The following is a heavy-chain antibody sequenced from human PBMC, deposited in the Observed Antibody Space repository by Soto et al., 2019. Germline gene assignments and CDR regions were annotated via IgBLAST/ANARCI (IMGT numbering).Heavy chain of an antibody. Sequence: SLRLSCTASGFTFGDYAMSRFLQAPGKGLEWVGFIRSKAYGGTTEYAASVKGRFTISRDDSKTIASLQMNSLKTEDTAVYYCTRGLSVTTRLWYYYYMDVWGKGTTVTVSS. D-gene: IGHD4-4*01. CDR3: TRGLSVTTRLWYYYYMDV. CDR2: IRSKAYGGTT. V-gene: IGHV3-49*03. CDR1: GFTFGDYA. J-gene: IGHJ6*03.